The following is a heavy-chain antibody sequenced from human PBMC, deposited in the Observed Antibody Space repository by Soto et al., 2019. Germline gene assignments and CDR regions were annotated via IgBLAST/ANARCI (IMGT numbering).Heavy chain of an antibody. CDR1: GFTFSSYA. J-gene: IGHJ4*02. CDR2: ISGSGGST. Sequence: EVQLLESGGGLVQPGGSLRLSCAASGFTFSSYAMNWVRQAPGKGLEWVSVISGSGGSTYYADSVKGRFTISRDNSKNTLYLQMNSLSAADTAVYYCARRGSGSYYDYWGQGTLVTVSS. V-gene: IGHV3-23*01. D-gene: IGHD1-26*01. CDR3: ARRGSGSYYDY.